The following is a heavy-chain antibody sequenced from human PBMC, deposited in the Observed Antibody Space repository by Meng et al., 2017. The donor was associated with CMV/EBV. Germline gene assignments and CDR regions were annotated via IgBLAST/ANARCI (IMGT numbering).Heavy chain of an antibody. V-gene: IGHV4-59*01. Sequence: SETLSLTCTVSGGSISSYYWSWIRQPPRKGLELIGYIYYSGSTNYNPSLKSRVTISVDTSKNQFSLKLSSVTAADTAVYYCARYNWNFDYYYGMDVWGQGTTVTVSS. J-gene: IGHJ6*02. CDR1: GGSISSYY. D-gene: IGHD1-7*01. CDR3: ARYNWNFDYYYGMDV. CDR2: IYYSGST.